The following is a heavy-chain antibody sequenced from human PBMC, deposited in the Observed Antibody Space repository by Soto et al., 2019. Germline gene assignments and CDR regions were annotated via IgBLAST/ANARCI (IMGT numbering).Heavy chain of an antibody. J-gene: IGHJ4*02. CDR3: ARDWATALDC. CDR1: GFIFSDYS. D-gene: IGHD3-16*01. CDR2: ISGSRGYI. Sequence: GGSLRLSSAASGFIFSDYSMNWVRQAPGKGLEWVSSISGSRGYIYYGDSVKGRFTISRDNAKNSVVLQMNNLRAEDTAVYYCARDWATALDCWGPGTLVTVSS. V-gene: IGHV3-21*01.